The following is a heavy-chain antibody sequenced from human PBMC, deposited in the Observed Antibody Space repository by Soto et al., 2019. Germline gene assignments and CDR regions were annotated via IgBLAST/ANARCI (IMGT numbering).Heavy chain of an antibody. D-gene: IGHD2-2*01. J-gene: IGHJ6*04. CDR3: ARSQGSSTSLEIYYYYYYGMDV. CDR2: IIPISGTA. Sequence: QVQLVQSGAEVKKPGSSVKVSCKASGGTFSSYAISWVRQAPGQGLEWMGGIIPISGTANYAQKFQGRVTITADESTSTAYMELSSLRAEDTAVYYCARSQGSSTSLEIYYYYYYGMDVWGKGTKVNVSS. CDR1: GGTFSSYA. V-gene: IGHV1-69*01.